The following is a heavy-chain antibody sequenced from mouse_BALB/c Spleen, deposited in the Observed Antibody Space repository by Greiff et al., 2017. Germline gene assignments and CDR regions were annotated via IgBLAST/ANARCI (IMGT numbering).Heavy chain of an antibody. CDR2: ISYSGST. CDR3: ARYRDYRYDGYFDY. V-gene: IGHV3-8*02. Sequence: EVKLVESGPSLVKPSQTLSLTCSVTGDSITSGYWNWIRKFPGNKLEYMGYISYSGSTYYNPSLKSRISITRDTSKNQYYLQLNSVTTEDTATYYCARYRDYRYDGYFDYWGQGTTLTVSS. J-gene: IGHJ2*01. CDR1: GDSITSGY. D-gene: IGHD2-14*01.